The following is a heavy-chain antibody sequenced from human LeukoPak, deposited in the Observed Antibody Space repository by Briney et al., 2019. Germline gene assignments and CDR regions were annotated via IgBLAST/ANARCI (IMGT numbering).Heavy chain of an antibody. CDR3: ARRITMVRGVIPTDY. D-gene: IGHD3-10*01. Sequence: PSETLSLTCAVYGGSFSGYYWGWIRQPPGKGLEWIGSIYYSGSTYYNPSLKSRVTISVDTSKNQFSLKLSSVTAADTAVYYCARRITMVRGVIPTDYWGQGTLVTVSS. J-gene: IGHJ4*02. V-gene: IGHV4-39*01. CDR2: IYYSGST. CDR1: GGSFSGYY.